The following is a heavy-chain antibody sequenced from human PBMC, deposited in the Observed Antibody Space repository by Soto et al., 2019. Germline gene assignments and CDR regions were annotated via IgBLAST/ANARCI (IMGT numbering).Heavy chain of an antibody. Sequence: ASVKVSCKASGYTFTGYNMHWVRQAPGQGLEWMGWINPNSGGTNYAQKFQGRVTMTRDTSISTAYVELSRLRSDDTAVYNCARGISTTRYYYYYGMDVWGQGTTVTVSS. D-gene: IGHD2-2*01. J-gene: IGHJ6*02. CDR2: INPNSGGT. CDR3: ARGISTTRYYYYYGMDV. CDR1: GYTFTGYN. V-gene: IGHV1-2*02.